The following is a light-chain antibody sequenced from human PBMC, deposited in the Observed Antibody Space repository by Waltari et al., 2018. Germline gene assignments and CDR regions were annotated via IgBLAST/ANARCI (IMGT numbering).Light chain of an antibody. Sequence: DIQLTQSPSFLSASIGDRVTITCRASQGISGYLAWYRQKPGKAPELLIYAASTLQSGVSSRFSGSGSGTEYTLTVSSLQPEDFATYYCQQLSTYPQTFGQGTRLGIK. CDR1: QGISGY. CDR2: AAS. J-gene: IGKJ5*01. CDR3: QQLSTYPQT. V-gene: IGKV1-9*01.